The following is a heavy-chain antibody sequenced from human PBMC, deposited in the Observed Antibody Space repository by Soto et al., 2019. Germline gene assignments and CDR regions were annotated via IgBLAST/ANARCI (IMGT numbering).Heavy chain of an antibody. J-gene: IGHJ6*02. CDR2: ISAYNGNT. CDR3: AKVGANYYYYGMDV. Sequence: ASVKVSCQASGYTFTTYGISWVRQAPGQGLEWMGWISAYNGNTNYAQKLQGRVTISRDNSKNTLYLQMNSLRAEDTAVYYCAKVGANYYYYGMDVWGQGTTVTVSS. CDR1: GYTFTTYG. V-gene: IGHV1-18*01.